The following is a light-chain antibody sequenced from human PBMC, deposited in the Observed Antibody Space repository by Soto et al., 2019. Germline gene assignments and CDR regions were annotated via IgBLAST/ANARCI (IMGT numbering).Light chain of an antibody. J-gene: IGKJ1*01. CDR3: QQYNNWPRT. CDR2: GAS. CDR1: QSINSN. V-gene: IGKV3-15*01. Sequence: EIAMAQSPATLSVSPGERATLSCRASQSINSNLAWNQQMPGQAPRLLIYGASTRATGIPARFSGSGSGTEFTLTISSLQSEDFAVYSCQQYNNWPRTFGQGTKVEIK.